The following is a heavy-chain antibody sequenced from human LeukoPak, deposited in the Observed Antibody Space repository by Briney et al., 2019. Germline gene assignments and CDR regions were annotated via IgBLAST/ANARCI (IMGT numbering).Heavy chain of an antibody. Sequence: GGSLRLSCAASGFTFSSYWMHWVRQAPGKGLVWVSRINSDGSTTTYADSVKGRFTISRDNAKNTLYLQRNSLRAEDTAVYYCARGYSGSYRVDYWGQGTLVTVSS. CDR3: ARGYSGSYRVDY. V-gene: IGHV3-74*01. CDR1: GFTFSSYW. CDR2: INSDGSTT. J-gene: IGHJ4*02. D-gene: IGHD1-26*01.